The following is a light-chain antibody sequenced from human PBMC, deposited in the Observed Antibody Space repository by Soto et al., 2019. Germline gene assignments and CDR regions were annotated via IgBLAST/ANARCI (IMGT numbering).Light chain of an antibody. CDR1: SSNVGTGYH. CDR2: DHM. J-gene: IGLJ2*01. Sequence: QSVLTQPPSVSGAPGQRVTIPCTGSSSNVGTGYHIQWYQQLPGTAPKLLIYDHMNRPSGVPDRFSVSKSGTSASLAITGLQAEDEADYYCQSYDSRRGMLFGGGTKLTVL. V-gene: IGLV1-40*01. CDR3: QSYDSRRGML.